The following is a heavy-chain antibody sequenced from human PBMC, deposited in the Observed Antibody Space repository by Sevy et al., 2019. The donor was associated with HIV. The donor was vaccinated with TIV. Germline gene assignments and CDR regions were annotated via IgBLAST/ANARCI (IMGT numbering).Heavy chain of an antibody. D-gene: IGHD3-10*02. CDR1: GFPFQTYA. V-gene: IGHV3-30*07. CDR2: VSYDGSHQ. J-gene: IGHJ5*02. Sequence: GGSLRLSCSAFGFPFQTYAMHWVRQAPGKGPEWLGVVSYDGSHQNYADSVKGRLIISRDNSKNIVFLQMNNVRPNDMAVYSCTKDSVRGTYVRGDFDHWGQGILVTVSS. CDR3: TKDSVRGTYVRGDFDH.